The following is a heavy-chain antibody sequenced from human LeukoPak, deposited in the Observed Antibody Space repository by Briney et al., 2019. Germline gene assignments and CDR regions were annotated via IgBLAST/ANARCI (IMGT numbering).Heavy chain of an antibody. D-gene: IGHD6-19*01. CDR3: ARPDYSSGWYVVY. CDR2: IYSGGTT. J-gene: IGHJ4*02. V-gene: IGHV3-66*01. CDR1: GFTVSSDY. Sequence: PGGSLRLSCAASGFTVSSDYMSWVRQAPGKGLEWVSVIYSGGTTHYADSVKGRFTISRDNSKNTLYLQMNSLRAEDTAVYYCARPDYSSGWYVVYWGQGTLVTVSS.